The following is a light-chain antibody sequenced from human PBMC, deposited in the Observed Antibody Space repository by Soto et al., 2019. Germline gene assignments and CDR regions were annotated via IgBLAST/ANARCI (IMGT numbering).Light chain of an antibody. CDR3: QQYNNWPRGT. CDR1: QSVSSN. CDR2: GAS. V-gene: IGKV3-15*01. J-gene: IGKJ2*01. Sequence: EIVMTQSPATLSVSPGERATLSCRASQSVSSNLAWYQQKPGQAPRLLIYGASTRATGIAARFSGSGSGTEFTLTISSLQSEDFAVYYCQQYNNWPRGTFGQGTMLEIK.